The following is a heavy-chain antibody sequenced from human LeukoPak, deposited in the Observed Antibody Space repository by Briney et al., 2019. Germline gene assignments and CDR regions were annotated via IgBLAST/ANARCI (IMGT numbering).Heavy chain of an antibody. J-gene: IGHJ4*02. V-gene: IGHV4-59*08. CDR3: ARTYYDYVWGSYRQYYFDY. CDR2: IYYSGST. CDR1: GGSISSYY. Sequence: SETLSLTCTVSGGSISSYYWSWIRQPPGKGLEWIGYIYYSGSTNYNPSLKSQVTISVDTSKNQFSLKLSSVTAADTAVYYCARTYYDYVWGSYRQYYFDYWGQEPLVTVSS. D-gene: IGHD3-16*02.